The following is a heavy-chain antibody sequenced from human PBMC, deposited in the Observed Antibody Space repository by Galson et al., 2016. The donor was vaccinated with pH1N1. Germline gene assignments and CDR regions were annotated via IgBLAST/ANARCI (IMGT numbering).Heavy chain of an antibody. Sequence: LTCRVSGGSIGSHYWTWVRQPPGRGLEWIGYIFYTGSTNYNPSLKSRVTISLDTSNNQFSLQLNSVTAADTAVYYCARVDYGRFDPWGQGTLVTVSS. CDR3: ARVDYGRFDP. CDR2: IFYTGST. D-gene: IGHD4/OR15-4a*01. J-gene: IGHJ5*02. CDR1: GGSIGSHY. V-gene: IGHV4-59*11.